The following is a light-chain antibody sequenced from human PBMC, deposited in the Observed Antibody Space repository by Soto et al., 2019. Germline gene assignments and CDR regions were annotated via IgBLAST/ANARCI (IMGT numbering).Light chain of an antibody. CDR1: QSVDSK. V-gene: IGKV3-15*01. J-gene: IGKJ1*01. CDR3: QHYSTWLWT. CDR2: GAS. Sequence: EIVITQSPAPLSVSPGERATLSCRASQSVDSKLAWYQQKPGQGPRLLIYGASSRATGIPARFSGSGSGTEFTLTISSLQSEDFAVYYCQHYSTWLWTFGQGTKVEIK.